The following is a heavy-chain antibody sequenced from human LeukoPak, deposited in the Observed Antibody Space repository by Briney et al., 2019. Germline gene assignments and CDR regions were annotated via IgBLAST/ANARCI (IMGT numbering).Heavy chain of an antibody. CDR3: ARAAWSGYCSSTSCYDPDY. D-gene: IGHD2-2*03. J-gene: IGHJ4*02. CDR1: GGTFSSYA. Sequence: GSSVKVSCKASGGTFSSYAISWVRQAPGQGLEWMGWISAYNGNTNYAQKLQGRVTMTTDTSTSTAYMELRSLRSEDTAVYYCARAAWSGYCSSTSCYDPDYWGQGTLVTVSS. V-gene: IGHV1-18*01. CDR2: ISAYNGNT.